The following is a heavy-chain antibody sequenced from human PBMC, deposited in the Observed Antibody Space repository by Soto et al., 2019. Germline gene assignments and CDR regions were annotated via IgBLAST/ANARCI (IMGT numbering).Heavy chain of an antibody. CDR1: GITFTNYW. J-gene: IGHJ4*02. CDR3: GTVFEH. Sequence: EVQLVESGGGSVQPGGSLRLSCVASGITFTNYWMHWVRQVPWKGVVWVARVDSDGRGTSYADFVKGRFTISRDNAKNTLYLQMNSLRVEDTAMYYCGTVFEHWGQGILVTVSS. V-gene: IGHV3-74*01. CDR2: VDSDGRGT.